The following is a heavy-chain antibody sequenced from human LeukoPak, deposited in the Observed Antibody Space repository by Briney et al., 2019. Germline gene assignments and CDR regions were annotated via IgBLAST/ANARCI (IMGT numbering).Heavy chain of an antibody. V-gene: IGHV3-7*01. CDR1: GFTFSSYW. CDR2: IKQDGSEK. Sequence: GGSLRLSCAASGFTFSSYWMSWVRQAPGKGLEWAANIKQDGSEKYYVDSVKGRFTISRDNAKNSLYLQMNSLRAEDTAVYYCARDRRTNTVVVTAIGYNWFDPWGQGTLVTVSS. D-gene: IGHD2-21*02. CDR3: ARDRRTNTVVVTAIGYNWFDP. J-gene: IGHJ5*02.